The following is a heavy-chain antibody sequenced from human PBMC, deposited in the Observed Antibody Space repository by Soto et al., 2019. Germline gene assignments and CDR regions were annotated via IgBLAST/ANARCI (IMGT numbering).Heavy chain of an antibody. V-gene: IGHV3-30*04. Sequence: GGSLRLSCAASGFTFSSYAMHWVRQAPGKGLEWVALISHDGNNKYYADSVKGRFTISRDNSKNTLYLQVNSLRPDDTAVYYCAKDRSSSWSYDYWGQGTLVTVSS. CDR3: AKDRSSSWSYDY. D-gene: IGHD6-6*01. CDR2: ISHDGNNK. J-gene: IGHJ4*02. CDR1: GFTFSSYA.